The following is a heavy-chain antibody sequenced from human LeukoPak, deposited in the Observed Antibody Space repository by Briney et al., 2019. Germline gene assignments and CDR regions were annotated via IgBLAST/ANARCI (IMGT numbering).Heavy chain of an antibody. CDR1: GFTLSSYS. Sequence: PGGSLRLSCAASGFTLSSYSMSWVRQAPGKGLEWVSFIYSGGNTYYADSVKGRFTISRDNSKNTVHLQMNSLRAEDTAMYYCARRAGDYSHPYDYWGQGTLVTVSS. CDR3: ARRAGDYSHPYDY. D-gene: IGHD3-22*01. J-gene: IGHJ4*02. CDR2: IYSGGNT. V-gene: IGHV3-53*01.